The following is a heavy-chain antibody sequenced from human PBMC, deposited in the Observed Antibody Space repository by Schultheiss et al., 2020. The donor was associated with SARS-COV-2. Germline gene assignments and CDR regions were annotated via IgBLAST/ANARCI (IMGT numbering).Heavy chain of an antibody. CDR3: ARASYSSGWYVGGFDY. CDR1: GFTVSSNY. CDR2: IYSGGST. Sequence: GESLKISCAASGFTVSSNYMSWVRQAPGKGLEWVSVIYSGGSTYYADSVKGRFTISRDNSKNTLYLQMNSLRAEDTAVYYCARASYSSGWYVGGFDYWGQGTLVTVSS. D-gene: IGHD6-19*01. V-gene: IGHV3-53*01. J-gene: IGHJ4*02.